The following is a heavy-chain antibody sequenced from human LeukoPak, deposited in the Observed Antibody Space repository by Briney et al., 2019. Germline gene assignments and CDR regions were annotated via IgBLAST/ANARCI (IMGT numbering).Heavy chain of an antibody. Sequence: SETLSLTCAVYGGSFSGYYWSWIRQPPGKGLEWIGEINHSGSTNYNPSLKSRVTISVDTSKNQFSLKLSSVTAADTAVYYCARQIKYDLDYWGQGTLVTVSS. CDR3: ARQIKYDLDY. CDR2: INHSGST. J-gene: IGHJ4*02. V-gene: IGHV4-34*01. D-gene: IGHD3-3*01. CDR1: GGSFSGYY.